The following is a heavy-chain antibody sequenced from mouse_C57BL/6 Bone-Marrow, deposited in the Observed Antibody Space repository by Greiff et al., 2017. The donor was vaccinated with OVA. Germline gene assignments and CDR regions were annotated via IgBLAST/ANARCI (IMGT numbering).Heavy chain of an antibody. CDR1: GFSLSTFGMG. CDR3: ARTLYDYDGWYFDV. V-gene: IGHV8-8*01. Sequence: QVTLKESGPGILQPSQTLSLTCSFSGFSLSTFGMGVGWIRQPSGKGLEWLAHIWWDDDKYYNPALKSRLTISKDTSKNQVFLKIANVDTADTATYYCARTLYDYDGWYFDVWGTGTTVTVSS. D-gene: IGHD2-4*01. J-gene: IGHJ1*03. CDR2: IWWDDDK.